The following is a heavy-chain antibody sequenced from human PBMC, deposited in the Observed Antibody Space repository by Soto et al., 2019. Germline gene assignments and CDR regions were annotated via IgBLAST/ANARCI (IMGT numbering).Heavy chain of an antibody. V-gene: IGHV1-18*01. CDR2: ISAYNGNT. Sequence: ASVKVSCKASGYTFTSYGISWVRQAPGQGLEWMGWISAYNGNTNYAQKLQGRVTMTTDTSTSTAYMELRSLRSDDTAVYYCARVPTNCGMAHYYYYYGMDVWGQGTTVTVSS. CDR3: ARVPTNCGMAHYYYYYGMDV. D-gene: IGHD2-21*01. J-gene: IGHJ6*02. CDR1: GYTFTSYG.